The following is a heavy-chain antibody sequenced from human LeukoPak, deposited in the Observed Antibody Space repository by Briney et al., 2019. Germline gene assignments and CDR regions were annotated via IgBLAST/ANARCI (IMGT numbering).Heavy chain of an antibody. CDR1: GFTFSSYG. CDR2: ISYDGSNK. D-gene: IGHD5-18*01. V-gene: IGHV3-30*18. Sequence: GGSLRLSCAASGFTFSSYGMHWVRQAPGKGLEWVAVISYDGSNKYYADSVKGRFTISRDSSKNTLYLQMNSLRAEDTAVYYCAKDRGSGYSYGSIDYWGQGTLVTVSS. CDR3: AKDRGSGYSYGSIDY. J-gene: IGHJ4*02.